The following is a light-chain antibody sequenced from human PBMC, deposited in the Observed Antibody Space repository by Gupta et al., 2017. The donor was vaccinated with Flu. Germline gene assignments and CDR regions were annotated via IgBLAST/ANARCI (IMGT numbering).Light chain of an antibody. CDR3: QQYNSYSPLT. V-gene: IGKV1-5*03. CDR1: QSISSW. J-gene: IGKJ1*01. Sequence: DIQMTQSPSTLSASVGDRVTITCRASQSISSWLAWYQQKPGKAPKLLIYKASSLEGGVPSRFSGSGSGTEFTLTISSLQPDDFATYYCQQYNSYSPLTFGQGTKVEIK. CDR2: KAS.